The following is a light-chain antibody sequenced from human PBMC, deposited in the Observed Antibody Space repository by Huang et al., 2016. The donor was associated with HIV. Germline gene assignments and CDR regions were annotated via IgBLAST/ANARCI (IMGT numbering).Light chain of an antibody. V-gene: IGKV1-5*03. CDR3: QQYNSDSWT. CDR2: QAI. CDR1: QSIVRW. J-gene: IGKJ1*01. Sequence: DIQMTQSPSIVSASVGDRVTITCRASQSIVRWLAWYQQKPGKAPKLLVYQAINLESGVPSRFSGSGSATEFTLTISSLQPDDFATYYCQQYNSDSWTFGQGTKVEIK.